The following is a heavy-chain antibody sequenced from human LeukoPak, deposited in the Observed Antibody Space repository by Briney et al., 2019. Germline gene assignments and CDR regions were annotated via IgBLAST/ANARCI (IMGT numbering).Heavy chain of an antibody. V-gene: IGHV3-74*01. CDR3: ARVYGGPFDL. CDR1: GSALSDFW. J-gene: IGHJ2*01. D-gene: IGHD4-23*01. CDR2: INTDGSVT. Sequence: GGSLRLSCAASGSALSDFWLHWVRQGPGKGPERVSHINTDGSVTTYADSVRGRFTISSDYAKNTLYLHMSGLRVEDTAVYYCARVYGGPFDLWGRGALVTVSS.